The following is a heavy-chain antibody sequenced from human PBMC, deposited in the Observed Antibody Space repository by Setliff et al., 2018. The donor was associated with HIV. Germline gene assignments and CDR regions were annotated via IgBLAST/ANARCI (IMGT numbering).Heavy chain of an antibody. CDR1: GYTFSGYY. CDR2: INPNSGGT. V-gene: IGHV1-2*02. J-gene: IGHJ3*01. D-gene: IGHD3-22*01. Sequence: ASVKVSCKVPGYTFSGYYLHWVRQAPGQGLEWMGWINPNSGGTNYEQKFKGRVTVTRDTSTTTVYMELISLRSEDTAVYYCARDQAYYYDDSGFNKGPFDAFDFWGLGTMVTVSS. CDR3: ARDQAYYYDDSGFNKGPFDAFDF.